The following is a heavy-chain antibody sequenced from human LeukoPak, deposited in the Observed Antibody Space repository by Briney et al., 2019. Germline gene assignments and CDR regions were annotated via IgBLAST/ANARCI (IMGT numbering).Heavy chain of an antibody. CDR2: IYYNSKSYN. CDR3: ARGYCDKVTCYFSFDM. Sequence: SQTLSLTCDISGDSVSRTRAAWNWIRQSPSRGLEWLGRIYYNSKSYNDYAFSLKSLLTITPDTSSNQVSLHLNSMTPEETAVYFCARGYCDKVTCYFSFDMWGQGTSVTVSS. J-gene: IGHJ3*02. CDR1: GDSVSRTRAA. V-gene: IGHV6-1*01. D-gene: IGHD2/OR15-2a*01.